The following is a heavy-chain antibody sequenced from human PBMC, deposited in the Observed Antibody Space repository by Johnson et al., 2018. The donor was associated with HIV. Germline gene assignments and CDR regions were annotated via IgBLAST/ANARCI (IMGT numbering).Heavy chain of an antibody. CDR3: ARVGQKLVPVPRGAFDI. CDR1: GFTFSSYA. CDR2: ISYDGSNK. J-gene: IGHJ3*02. V-gene: IGHV3-30*04. Sequence: QLVESGGGVVQPGRSLRLSCAASGFTFSSYAMHWVRQAPGKGLEWVAVISYDGSNKYYADSVKGRFTISRDNSKNTLYLQMNSLRAEDTAVYYCARVGQKLVPVPRGAFDIWGQGTMVTVSS. D-gene: IGHD6-6*01.